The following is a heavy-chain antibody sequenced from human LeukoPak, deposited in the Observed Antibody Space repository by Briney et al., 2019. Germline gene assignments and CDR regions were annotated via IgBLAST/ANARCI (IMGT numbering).Heavy chain of an antibody. J-gene: IGHJ6*03. V-gene: IGHV4-34*01. CDR3: ARTHRYSSPIKYYYYYYMDV. D-gene: IGHD6-13*01. CDR2: INHSGST. Sequence: SETLSLTCAVYGGSFSGYYWSWIRQPPGKGLEWIGVINHSGSTNYNPSLKSRVTISVDTSKNQFSLKLSSVTAADTAVYYCARTHRYSSPIKYYYYYYMDVWGKGTTVTVSS. CDR1: GGSFSGYY.